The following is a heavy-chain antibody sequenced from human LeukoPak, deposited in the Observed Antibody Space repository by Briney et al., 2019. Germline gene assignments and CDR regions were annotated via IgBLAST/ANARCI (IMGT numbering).Heavy chain of an antibody. D-gene: IGHD3-22*01. J-gene: IGHJ5*02. CDR1: GGSISSAIFY. Sequence: PSETLSLTRSVSGGSISSAIFYWGWIRQPPGMGLEWIGSTSSGGNAYHNPSLKSRVTISVDTSKNQFSLKLISVTAADTAVYYCVRLLPSSGYVLGDWFDPWGQGTLVTVSS. CDR3: VRLLPSSGYVLGDWFDP. CDR2: TSSGGNA. V-gene: IGHV4-39*01.